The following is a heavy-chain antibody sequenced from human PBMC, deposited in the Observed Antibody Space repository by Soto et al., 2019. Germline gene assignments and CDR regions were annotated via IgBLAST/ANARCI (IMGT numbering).Heavy chain of an antibody. V-gene: IGHV4-31*03. CDR1: GCSISSGGYY. D-gene: IGHD3-3*01. J-gene: IGHJ4*02. CDR2: IYYSGST. Sequence: PSETLSLTCTVSGCSISSGGYYWCWIRQHPGKGLEWIGYIYYSGSTYYNPSLKSRVTISVDTSKNQFSLKLSSVTAADTAVYYCASSTYYDFWSGYYGPHYYFDYWGQGTLVTVSS. CDR3: ASSTYYDFWSGYYGPHYYFDY.